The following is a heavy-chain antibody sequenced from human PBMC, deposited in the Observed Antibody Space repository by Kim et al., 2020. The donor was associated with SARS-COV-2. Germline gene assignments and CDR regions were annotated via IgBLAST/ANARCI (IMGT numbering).Heavy chain of an antibody. CDR1: GGSISSSSYY. J-gene: IGHJ4*02. V-gene: IGHV4-39*07. D-gene: IGHD6-13*01. CDR3: ARERHLAAAGILGY. Sequence: SETLSLTCTVSGGSISSSSYYWGWIHQPPGKGLEWIGSIYYSGSTYYNPSLKSRVTISVDTSKNQFSLKLSSVTAADTAVYYCARERHLAAAGILGYWGQGTLVTVSS. CDR2: IYYSGST.